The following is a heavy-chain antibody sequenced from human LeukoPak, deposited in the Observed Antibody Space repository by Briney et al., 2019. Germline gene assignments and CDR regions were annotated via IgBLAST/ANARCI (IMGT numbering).Heavy chain of an antibody. CDR1: VYTFTSYY. V-gene: IGHV1-46*01. D-gene: IGHD2-2*01. CDR2: INPSDSSA. J-gene: IGHJ4*02. Sequence: ASVKVSCKTSVYTFTSYYMHWVRQDPGQGLEWLGIINPSDSSANYAQKAQGRVTMTRDTSTTTVYLELTSLRSEDTAVYYCARGGYPYYFDYWGQGTLVTVSS. CDR3: ARGGYPYYFDY.